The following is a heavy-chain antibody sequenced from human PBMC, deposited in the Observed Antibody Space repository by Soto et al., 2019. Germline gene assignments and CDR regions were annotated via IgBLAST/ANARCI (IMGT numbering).Heavy chain of an antibody. V-gene: IGHV3-11*05. D-gene: IGHD5-12*01. CDR3: ARDHHRYSGYDYVDY. CDR1: GFTFSDYY. CDR2: ISSSSSYT. J-gene: IGHJ4*02. Sequence: QVQLVESGGGLVKPGGSLRLSCVASGFTFSDYYMSWIRQAPGKGLEWVSYISSSSSYTNYADSVKGRFTISRDNAKNSLYLQMNSQRAEDTDVYYCARDHHRYSGYDYVDYWGQGTLVTVSS.